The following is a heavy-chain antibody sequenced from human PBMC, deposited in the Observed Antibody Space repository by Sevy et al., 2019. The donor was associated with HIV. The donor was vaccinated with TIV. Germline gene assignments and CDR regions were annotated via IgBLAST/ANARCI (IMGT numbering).Heavy chain of an antibody. CDR1: GLTFNNAW. CDR2: IKSKTDGGTT. CDR3: TTKHGFWSGYYYFDY. Sequence: GGSLRLSCAASGLTFNNAWMTWVRQAPGMGLEWVGRIKSKTDGGTTDYAAPVKSRFTNSRDDSKNTLYLQMNSLKTEDTAVYYCTTKHGFWSGYYYFDYWGQGTLVTVSS. V-gene: IGHV3-15*01. J-gene: IGHJ4*02. D-gene: IGHD3-3*01.